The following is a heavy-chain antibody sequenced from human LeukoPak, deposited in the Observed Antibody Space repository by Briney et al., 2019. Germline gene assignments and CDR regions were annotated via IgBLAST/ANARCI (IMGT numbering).Heavy chain of an antibody. Sequence: SETLSLTCGVYGGSFSGYSWNWIRQPPGKGLEWIGEINHTGSTNYNPSLKSRVTISVDMSKNQFSLKISSVTAADTAVYYCARGPHIVEVTDSFRQIDTWFDPWGQGTLVTVSS. V-gene: IGHV4-34*01. J-gene: IGHJ5*02. CDR1: GGSFSGYS. CDR3: ARGPHIVEVTDSFRQIDTWFDP. CDR2: INHTGST. D-gene: IGHD2-21*02.